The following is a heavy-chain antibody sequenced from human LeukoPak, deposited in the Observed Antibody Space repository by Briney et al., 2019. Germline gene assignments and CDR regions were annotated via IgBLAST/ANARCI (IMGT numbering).Heavy chain of an antibody. CDR2: IYTSGST. J-gene: IGHJ6*03. CDR1: GGSISSGSYY. V-gene: IGHV4-61*02. D-gene: IGHD3-9*01. Sequence: PSETLSLTCTVSGGSISSGSYYWSWIRQPAGKGLEWIGRIYTSGSTNYNPSFKSRVTISVDTSKNQFSLKLSSVTAADTAVYYCATEHILYYYMDVWGKGTTVTVSS. CDR3: ATEHILYYYMDV.